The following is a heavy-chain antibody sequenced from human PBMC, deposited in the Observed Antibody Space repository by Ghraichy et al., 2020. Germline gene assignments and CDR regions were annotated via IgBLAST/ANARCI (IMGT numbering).Heavy chain of an antibody. CDR2: ISYDGSNK. Sequence: SLNISCAASGFTFSSYAMHWVRQAPGKGLEWGAVISYDGSNKYYADSVKGRFTISRDNSKNTLYLQMNSLRAEDTAVYYCAREGAAVAGTLFDYWGQGTLVTVSS. V-gene: IGHV3-30-3*01. D-gene: IGHD6-19*01. CDR3: AREGAAVAGTLFDY. J-gene: IGHJ4*02. CDR1: GFTFSSYA.